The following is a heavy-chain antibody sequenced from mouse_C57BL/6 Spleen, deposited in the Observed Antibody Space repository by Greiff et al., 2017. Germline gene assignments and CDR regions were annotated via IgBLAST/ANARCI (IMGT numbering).Heavy chain of an antibody. CDR3: ARKDYYCYSNSPYAMGY. V-gene: IGHV1-82*01. Sequence: VKLVESGPELVKPGASVKISCKASGYAFSSSWMNWVKQRPGKGLEWIGRIYPGDGDTNYNGKFKGEATLTAAKSSSTAYMQLSSLTSEDSAVYFCARKDYYCYSNSPYAMGYWGQGASVTVSS. CDR2: IYPGDGDT. D-gene: IGHD2-5*01. CDR1: GYAFSSSW. J-gene: IGHJ4*01.